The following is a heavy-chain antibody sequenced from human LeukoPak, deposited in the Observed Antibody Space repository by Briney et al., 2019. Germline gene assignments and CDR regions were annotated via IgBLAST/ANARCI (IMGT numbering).Heavy chain of an antibody. Sequence: PGGSLRLSCAASGFTVSSNYMTWVRQAPGKGLEWVSVIYSGTGTYYADSVEGRFTISRDNSKNTLYLQMNSLKTEDTAVYYCTSNQEVRGVIEYPFAYWGQGTLVTVSS. J-gene: IGHJ4*02. V-gene: IGHV3-66*01. D-gene: IGHD3-10*01. CDR3: TSNQEVRGVIEYPFAY. CDR2: IYSGTGT. CDR1: GFTVSSNY.